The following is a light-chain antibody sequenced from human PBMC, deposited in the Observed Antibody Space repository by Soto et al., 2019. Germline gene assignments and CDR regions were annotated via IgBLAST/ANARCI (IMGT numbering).Light chain of an antibody. CDR1: QGISNY. J-gene: IGKJ1*01. Sequence: DIQMTQSPSSLSASVGDRVTITCRASQGISNYLAWYQQKPGKVPKLLIYAASTLQSGVPSRFSGSGSRTDFTLTISSLQHEDVATYYCQKYNSAPRTFGQGTKVEIK. CDR2: AAS. CDR3: QKYNSAPRT. V-gene: IGKV1-27*01.